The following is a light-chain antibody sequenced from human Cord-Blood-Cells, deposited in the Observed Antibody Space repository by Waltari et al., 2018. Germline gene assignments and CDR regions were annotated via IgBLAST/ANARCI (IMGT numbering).Light chain of an antibody. J-gene: IGLJ1*01. CDR2: QDS. CDR3: QAWDSSTLYV. V-gene: IGLV3-1*01. Sequence: SYELTQPPSVSVSPGQTASITCSGDKLGDKYACWYQQKPGQSPVLVIYQDSKRPSGIPERFSGSNSGNTATLTISGTQAMDEADYYCQAWDSSTLYVFGTGTK. CDR1: KLGDKY.